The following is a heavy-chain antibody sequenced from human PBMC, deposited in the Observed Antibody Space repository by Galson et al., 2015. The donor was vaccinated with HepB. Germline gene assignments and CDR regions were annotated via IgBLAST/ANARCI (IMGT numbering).Heavy chain of an antibody. CDR3: AKNVIVQKAYCGGDCYSEAFDI. D-gene: IGHD2-21*02. J-gene: IGHJ3*02. CDR2: IYYIGST. V-gene: IGHV4-59*08. Sequence: IYYIGSTEYNPSLKSRVTMSVDTSKNQFSLKLRSVTAADTAVYYCAKNVIVQKAYCGGDCYSEAFDIWGQGTMVTVSS.